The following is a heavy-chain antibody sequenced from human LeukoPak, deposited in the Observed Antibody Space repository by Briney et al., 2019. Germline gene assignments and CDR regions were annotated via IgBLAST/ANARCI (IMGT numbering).Heavy chain of an antibody. CDR2: ISYDGSNK. V-gene: IGHV3-30*04. CDR1: GFTFSSYA. J-gene: IGHJ4*02. Sequence: GGSLRLSCAASGFTFSSYAMHWVRQAPGKGLEWVAVISYDGSNKYYADSVKGRFTISRDNSKNTLHLQMNSLRAEDTAVYYCASSYDSFDYGDYSYYFDYWGQGTLVTVSS. D-gene: IGHD4-17*01. CDR3: ASSYDSFDYGDYSYYFDY.